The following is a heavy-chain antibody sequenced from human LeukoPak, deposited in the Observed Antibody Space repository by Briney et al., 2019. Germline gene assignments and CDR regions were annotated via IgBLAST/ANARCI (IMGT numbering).Heavy chain of an antibody. V-gene: IGHV3-23*01. D-gene: IGHD3-9*01. CDR2: ISGSGGRI. CDR3: ANMGSYDILTGLSRQFDY. Sequence: GGSLRLSCAASGFTFISYAMSCVRQARGKWLEWVSAISGSGGRIYYADSVKGRFTISRDNSKNTLYLQMNSLRAEDTAVYYCANMGSYDILTGLSRQFDYWGQGTLVTVSS. CDR1: GFTFISYA. J-gene: IGHJ4*02.